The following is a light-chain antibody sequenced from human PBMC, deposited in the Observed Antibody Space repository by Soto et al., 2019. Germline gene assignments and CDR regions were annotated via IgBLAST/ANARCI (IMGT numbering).Light chain of an antibody. CDR3: TSYTIKTTYV. V-gene: IGLV2-14*01. Sequence: QSALTQPASVSGSPGQSITISCTGTSVDVGGYNYVSWYQHHPGKAPKLLIFEVSNRPSGISDRFSGSKSGITATLTISGLQAEDEADYYCTSYTIKTTYVFGTGTKLTGL. CDR2: EVS. J-gene: IGLJ1*01. CDR1: SVDVGGYNY.